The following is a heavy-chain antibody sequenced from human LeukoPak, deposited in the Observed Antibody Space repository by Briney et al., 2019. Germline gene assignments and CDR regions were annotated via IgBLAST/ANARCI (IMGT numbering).Heavy chain of an antibody. CDR2: INQDSSEK. CDR3: ARDDTYYDFWSGYWVWPEEGWWFDP. Sequence: PGGSPRLSCAASGFTFSNYWMSWVRQAPGKGLEWVANINQDSSEKYYVDSVKGRFTISRDNAKNSLYLQMNSLRAEDTAVYYCARDDTYYDFWSGYWVWPEEGWWFDPWGQGTLVTVSS. V-gene: IGHV3-7*01. CDR1: GFTFSNYW. D-gene: IGHD3-3*01. J-gene: IGHJ5*02.